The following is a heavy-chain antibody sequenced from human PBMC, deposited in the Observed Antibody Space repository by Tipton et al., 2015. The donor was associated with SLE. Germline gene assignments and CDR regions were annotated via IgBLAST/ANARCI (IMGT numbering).Heavy chain of an antibody. CDR2: IYYSGST. V-gene: IGHV4-59*01. J-gene: IGHJ3*02. Sequence: TLSLTCTVSGDSISSYYWTWVRQPPGKGLEWIAYIYYSGSTNYNPSLKSRVTMSLDTSKNQFSLRLSSVTAADTAVYYCARELDTFDIWGQGTMVTVSS. CDR1: GDSISSYY. CDR3: ARELDTFDI.